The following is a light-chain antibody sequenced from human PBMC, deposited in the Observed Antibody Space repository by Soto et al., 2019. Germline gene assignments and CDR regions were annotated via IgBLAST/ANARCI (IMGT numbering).Light chain of an antibody. CDR1: SNDIGGYNY. CDR3: SSYTSTTTVI. V-gene: IGLV2-14*03. Sequence: QSALTQPASVSGSPGQSVTISCTGTSNDIGGYNYVSWYQHHPDKAPKLMISDVSNRPSGVSSRFSGSKSGNTVSLTVSWLQADDEAHYYCSSYTSTTTVIFGGGTKVTVL. CDR2: DVS. J-gene: IGLJ2*01.